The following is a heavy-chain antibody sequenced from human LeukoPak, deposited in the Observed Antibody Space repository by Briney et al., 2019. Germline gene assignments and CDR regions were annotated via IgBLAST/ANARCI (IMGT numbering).Heavy chain of an antibody. CDR1: GFTFSSYW. CDR2: INSDGSST. V-gene: IGHV3-74*01. CDR3: ARDGAYDTSGYYYPRDYGMDV. J-gene: IGHJ6*02. D-gene: IGHD3-22*01. Sequence: GGSLRLSCAASGFTFSSYWMHWVRQAPGKGLVWVSRINSDGSSTSYADSVKGRFTISRDNAKNTLYLQMNSLRAEDTAVYYCARDGAYDTSGYYYPRDYGMDVWGQGTTVTVSS.